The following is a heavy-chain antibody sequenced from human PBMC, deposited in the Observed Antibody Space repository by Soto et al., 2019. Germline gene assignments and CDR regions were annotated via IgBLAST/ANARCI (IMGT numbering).Heavy chain of an antibody. CDR1: GFTFSSFA. V-gene: IGHV3-23*01. CDR3: VKVPRQCSGGQCYGGSFEY. CDR2: ISGSGGNT. Sequence: GGSLRLSCAASGFTFSSFAMSWVRQAPGKGLEWVSAISGSGGNTYYADSVKGRFTISRDNSKNTLSLQMNSLRAEDTAIYYCVKVPRQCSGGQCYGGSFEYWGEETLVTVSS. D-gene: IGHD2-21*01. J-gene: IGHJ4*02.